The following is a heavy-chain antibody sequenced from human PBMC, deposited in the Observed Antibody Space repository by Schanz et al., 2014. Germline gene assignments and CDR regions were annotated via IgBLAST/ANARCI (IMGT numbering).Heavy chain of an antibody. J-gene: IGHJ2*01. CDR1: GFTFSSYG. V-gene: IGHV3-33*06. CDR2: IWYDGSNK. Sequence: QVQLVESGGGVVQPGRSLRLSCAASGFTFSSYGMHWVRQAPGKGLEWVAVIWYDGSNKYYADSVKGRFTISRDNSKNTVHLQMNSLRAEDTAVYYCAKDAPYPFDLWGRGTLITVSS. CDR3: AKDAPYPFDL.